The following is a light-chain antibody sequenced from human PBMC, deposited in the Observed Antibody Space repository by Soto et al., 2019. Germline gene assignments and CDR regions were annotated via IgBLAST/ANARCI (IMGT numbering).Light chain of an antibody. J-gene: IGKJ1*01. CDR3: QQYGNSRWT. CDR2: GAS. Sequence: EIVVTQSPGTLSLSPGERATLSCRASQSVSSNYLAWYQQKPGQAPRLLIYGASSRATGIPDRFSGSGSGTDFTLTISRLEPEDFAVYYCQQYGNSRWTFGQGTKV. V-gene: IGKV3-20*01. CDR1: QSVSSNY.